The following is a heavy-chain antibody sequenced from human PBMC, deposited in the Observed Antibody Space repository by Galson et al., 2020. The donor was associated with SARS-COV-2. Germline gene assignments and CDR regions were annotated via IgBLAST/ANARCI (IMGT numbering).Heavy chain of an antibody. CDR2: ISSDGSNK. CDR1: GFTLSSYG. J-gene: IGHJ6*02. V-gene: IGHV3-30*03. Sequence: GGSLRLSCAASGFTLSSYGMHWVRQAPGKGLEWVAVISSDGSNKYYVDSVKGRFTISRDNSKNTLYLEMNSLRAEDTAVYYCAPGLLRYYVRDVWGQGTTVTVSS. CDR3: APGLLRYYVRDV. D-gene: IGHD3-16*01.